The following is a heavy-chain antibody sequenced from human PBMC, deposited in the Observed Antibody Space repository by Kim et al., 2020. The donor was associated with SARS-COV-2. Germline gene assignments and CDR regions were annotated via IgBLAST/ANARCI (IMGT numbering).Heavy chain of an antibody. CDR3: ARGRDDGDY. V-gene: IGHV4-39*07. Sequence: GSTYHSPPLMSRVTISVDTSKNQFSLKLSSVTAADTAVYYCARGRDDGDYWGQGTLVTVSS. D-gene: IGHD1-1*01. J-gene: IGHJ4*02. CDR2: GST.